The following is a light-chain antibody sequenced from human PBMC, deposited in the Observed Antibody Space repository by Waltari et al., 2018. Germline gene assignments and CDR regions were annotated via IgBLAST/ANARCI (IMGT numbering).Light chain of an antibody. J-gene: IGKJ1*01. Sequence: EIVFTQSPGPLSLSPGERATLSCRASQSVGKYLVWYQQKPGQAPRLLIYDASTRATGIPDRFSGSGSGTDFSLTISRLEPEDFAVYYCQKYVNLPATFGQGTRVEIK. CDR1: QSVGKY. CDR3: QKYVNLPAT. V-gene: IGKV3-20*01. CDR2: DAS.